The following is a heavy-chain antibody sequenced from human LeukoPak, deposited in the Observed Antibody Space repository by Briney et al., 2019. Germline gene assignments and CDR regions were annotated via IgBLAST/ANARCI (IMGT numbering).Heavy chain of an antibody. CDR3: ARAGGWYFDY. J-gene: IGHJ4*02. D-gene: IGHD6-19*01. CDR1: GGSFSGYY. Sequence: SETLSLTCAFYGGSFSGYYWSWIRQPPGKGLEWIGEINHSGSTNYNTSLKSRVTISVDTSKNQFSLKLSSVTAADTAVYYCARAGGWYFDYWGQGTLVTVSS. CDR2: INHSGST. V-gene: IGHV4-34*01.